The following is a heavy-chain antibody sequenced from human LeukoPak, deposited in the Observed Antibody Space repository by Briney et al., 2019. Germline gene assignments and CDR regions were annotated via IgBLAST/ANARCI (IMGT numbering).Heavy chain of an antibody. J-gene: IGHJ4*02. CDR3: ARTDGDYVYEY. CDR2: INSDGSST. Sequence: GGSLRLSCAASGFTFSSYWMHWVRQAPGKGLVWVSRINSDGSSTSYADSVKGRFTISRDNAKNTLYLQMNSLRAEDTAVYYCARTDGDYVYEYWGQGTLVTVSS. V-gene: IGHV3-74*01. D-gene: IGHD4-17*01. CDR1: GFTFSSYW.